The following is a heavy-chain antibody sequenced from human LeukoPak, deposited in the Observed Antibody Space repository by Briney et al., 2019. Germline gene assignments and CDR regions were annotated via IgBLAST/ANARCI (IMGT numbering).Heavy chain of an antibody. V-gene: IGHV3-15*07. CDR2: IKSKSNAGTT. CDR1: GFRFPDAW. CDR3: TTWGSSGWGWYFDL. D-gene: IGHD6-19*01. Sequence: GGSLRLSCAASGFRFPDAWMNWVRQAPGQGLEWVGRIKSKSNAGTTDYGAPVKGRFTISRDESNNTLYLQMDSLKTEDTAVYFCTTWGSSGWGWYFDLWGRGALVTVSS. J-gene: IGHJ2*01.